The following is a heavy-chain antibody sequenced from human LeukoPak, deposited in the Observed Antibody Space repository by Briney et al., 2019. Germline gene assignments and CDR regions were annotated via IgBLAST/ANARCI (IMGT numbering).Heavy chain of an antibody. CDR2: IYYSGST. J-gene: IGHJ4*02. CDR3: ARLLRTTYYFDY. Sequence: SETVSLTCTVSGGSISSGDHYWNWIRQPPGKGLEWIGYIYYSGSTYYNPSLKRRVTISIDTSKNQFSLKLSSVTAADTAIYYCARLLRTTYYFDYWGQGTLVTVSS. CDR1: GGSISSGDHY. D-gene: IGHD1-7*01. V-gene: IGHV4-30-4*08.